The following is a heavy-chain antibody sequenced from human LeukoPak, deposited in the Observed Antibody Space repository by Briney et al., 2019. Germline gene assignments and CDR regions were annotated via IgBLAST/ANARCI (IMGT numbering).Heavy chain of an antibody. Sequence: GGSLRLSCAASGFTFSSCAMSWVRQAPGKGLEWVSTISGNGGSTYFADSVKGRFTISRDNSKNTLYLQMNSLRAEDTAVYYCARAGRKSRGIDIVRKKETGYYYYMDVWGKGTTVTVSS. CDR2: ISGNGGST. V-gene: IGHV3-23*01. J-gene: IGHJ6*03. CDR1: GFTFSSCA. D-gene: IGHD2-15*01. CDR3: ARAGRKSRGIDIVRKKETGYYYYMDV.